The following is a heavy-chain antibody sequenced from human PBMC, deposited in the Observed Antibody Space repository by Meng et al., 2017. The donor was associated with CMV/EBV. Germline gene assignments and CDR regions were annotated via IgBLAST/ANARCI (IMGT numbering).Heavy chain of an antibody. J-gene: IGHJ4*02. D-gene: IGHD7-27*01. CDR1: GFTFGDYA. V-gene: IGHV3-49*04. Sequence: GGSLRLSCTASGFTFGDYAMSWVRQAPGKGLEWVGFIRSKAYGGTTEYAASVKGRFTISRDDSKSIVYLQMNSLKTEDTAVYYCTRKNWAFDYWGQGTLVTVSS. CDR3: TRKNWAFDY. CDR2: IRSKAYGGTT.